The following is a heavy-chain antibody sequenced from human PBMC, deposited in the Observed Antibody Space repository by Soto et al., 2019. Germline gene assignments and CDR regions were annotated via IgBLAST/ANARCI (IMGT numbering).Heavy chain of an antibody. Sequence: SETLSLTCTVSGGSISSGNYYWSWISQHPGKGLEWIGYIHYSGTTYYNPSLKSRITISVDTSKNQFYLMLSSVTAADTAVYYCATRDIVSTSCAFDICGEGTMVTVSS. CDR3: ATRDIVSTSCAFDI. J-gene: IGHJ3*02. CDR2: IHYSGTT. CDR1: GGSISSGNYY. V-gene: IGHV4-31*03. D-gene: IGHD5-12*01.